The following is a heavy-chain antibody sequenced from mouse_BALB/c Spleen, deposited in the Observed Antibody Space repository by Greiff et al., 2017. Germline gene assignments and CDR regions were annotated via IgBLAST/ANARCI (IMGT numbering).Heavy chain of an antibody. Sequence: VQLQQSGAELVKPGASVKLSCKASGYTFTSYWMHWVKQRPGQGLEWIGEIDPSDSYTNYNQKFKGKATLTVDKSSSTAYMQLSSLTSEDSAVYYCARSYYGSSYWYFDVWGAGTTVTVSS. V-gene: IGHV1-69*02. J-gene: IGHJ1*01. D-gene: IGHD1-1*01. CDR3: ARSYYGSSYWYFDV. CDR2: IDPSDSYT. CDR1: GYTFTSYW.